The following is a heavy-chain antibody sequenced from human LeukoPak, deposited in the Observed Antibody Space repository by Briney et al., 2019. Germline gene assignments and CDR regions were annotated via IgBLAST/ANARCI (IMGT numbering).Heavy chain of an antibody. Sequence: SGTLSLTCTVSGGSISSSSYYWGWIRQPPGKGLEWIGSIYYSGSTYYNPSLKSRVTISVDTSKNQFSLKLSSVTAADTAVYYCARQKIVVVTAYYFDYWGQGTLVTVSS. D-gene: IGHD2-21*02. CDR2: IYYSGST. V-gene: IGHV4-39*01. CDR3: ARQKIVVVTAYYFDY. J-gene: IGHJ4*02. CDR1: GGSISSSSYY.